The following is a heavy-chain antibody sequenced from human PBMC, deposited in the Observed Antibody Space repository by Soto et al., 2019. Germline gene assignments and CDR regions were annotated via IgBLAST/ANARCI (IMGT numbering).Heavy chain of an antibody. J-gene: IGHJ6*03. Sequence: SESLSLTCTVSGGSITSSYWSWIRRPPRKVLEWIAYIYDTGISGYTPSTSYNPSLKRRVTMSVDTSKSQFSLKLTSVTAADTAVYYCALGGDAFFSSGLEAWGKG. CDR2: IYDTGISGYTPST. D-gene: IGHD3-3*01. CDR3: ALGGDAFFSSGLEA. V-gene: IGHV4-59*01. CDR1: GGSITSSY.